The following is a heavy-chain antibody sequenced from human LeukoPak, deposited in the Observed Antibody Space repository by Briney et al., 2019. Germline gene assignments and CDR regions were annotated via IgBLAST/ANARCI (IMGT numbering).Heavy chain of an antibody. CDR2: INHSGST. J-gene: IGHJ5*02. D-gene: IGHD3-22*01. CDR1: GGSFSGYY. CDR3: ARDGGITMIVWFDP. V-gene: IGHV4-34*01. Sequence: PSETLSLTCAVYGGSFSGYYWSWIRQPPGKGLEWIGEINHSGSTNYNPSLKSRVTISVDTSKNQFSLKLSSVTAADTAVYYCARDGGITMIVWFDPWGQGTLVTVSS.